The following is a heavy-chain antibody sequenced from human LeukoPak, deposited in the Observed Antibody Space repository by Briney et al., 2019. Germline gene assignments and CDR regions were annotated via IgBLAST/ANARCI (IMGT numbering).Heavy chain of an antibody. CDR1: GFTFSSYE. D-gene: IGHD2-21*01. CDR3: ARRPRFSYYDY. V-gene: IGHV3-48*03. Sequence: GGSLTLSCAASGFTFSSYEMNWVRQAPGKGLEWASYISSSGSTIYYADSVKGRFTISRDNDKNSLYLQMNSLRAEDTAVYYCARRPRFSYYDYWGQGTLVTVSS. CDR2: ISSSGSTI. J-gene: IGHJ4*02.